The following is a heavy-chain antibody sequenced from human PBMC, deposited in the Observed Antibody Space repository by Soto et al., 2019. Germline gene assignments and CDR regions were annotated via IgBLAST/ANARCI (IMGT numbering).Heavy chain of an antibody. J-gene: IGHJ4*02. CDR1: GYTFTSDD. CDR3: AREARNYDFWSGYYSPDLFDY. Sequence: DSVKVSCKASGYTFTSDDINWVRQATGQGLEWMGWMNPNSGNTGYAQKFQGRVTMTRNTSISTAYMELRSLRSEGTAVYYCAREARNYDFWSGYYSPDLFDYWGQGTLVTVSS. D-gene: IGHD3-3*01. CDR2: MNPNSGNT. V-gene: IGHV1-8*01.